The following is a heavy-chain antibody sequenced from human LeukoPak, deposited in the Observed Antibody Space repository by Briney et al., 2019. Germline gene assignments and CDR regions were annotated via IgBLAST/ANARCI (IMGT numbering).Heavy chain of an antibody. CDR3: ARELRTFDS. Sequence: GGSLRLSCAASGFTFSSYWMTWVRQAPGKGLEWVANIKHNGDELNYVDSVEDRFTISSDNAKNSLYLHMTSLRAEDTAVYYCARELRTFDSWGQGTLVTVSS. CDR2: IKHNGDEL. J-gene: IGHJ4*02. CDR1: GFTFSSYW. V-gene: IGHV3-7*01. D-gene: IGHD3-16*01.